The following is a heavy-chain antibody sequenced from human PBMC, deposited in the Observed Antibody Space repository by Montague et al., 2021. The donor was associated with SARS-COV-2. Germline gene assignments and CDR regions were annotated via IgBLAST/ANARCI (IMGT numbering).Heavy chain of an antibody. CDR3: ASHCGGGRCYFGMDV. V-gene: IGHV4-34*01. Sequence: SETLSINCDVYGGSFSSYWSWIRQPPGRGLEWVGQISHGGGTNYNPSLKSRVTISVDTSKNQVSLKLSSVTAADTAVYYCASHCGGGRCYFGMDVWGQGTTVTVSS. CDR2: ISHGGGT. CDR1: GGSFSSY. J-gene: IGHJ6*02. D-gene: IGHD2-15*01.